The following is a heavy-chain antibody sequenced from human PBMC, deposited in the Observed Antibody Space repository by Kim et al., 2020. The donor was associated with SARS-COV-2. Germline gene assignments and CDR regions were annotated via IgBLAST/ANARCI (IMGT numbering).Heavy chain of an antibody. J-gene: IGHJ3*02. CDR2: EK. Sequence: EKYYSTSLKTRHTNSKDTSKNQVVLTMTNMDPVDTATYYCARTVKDAFDIWGQGTMVTVSS. V-gene: IGHV2-70*01. CDR3: ARTVKDAFDI.